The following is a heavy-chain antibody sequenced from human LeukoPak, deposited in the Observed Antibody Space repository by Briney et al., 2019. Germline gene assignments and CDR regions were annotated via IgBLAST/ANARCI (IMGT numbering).Heavy chain of an antibody. CDR1: GGTFSSYA. CDR2: IIPIFGTA. V-gene: IGHV1-69*05. CDR3: ARDTGLLRGTNWFDP. D-gene: IGHD4-23*01. J-gene: IGHJ5*02. Sequence: ASVKVSCKASGGTFSSYAISWVRQAPGQGLEWMGGIIPIFGTANYAQKFQGRVTITTDESTGTAYMELSSLRSEDTAVYYCARDTGLLRGTNWFDPWGQGTLVTVSS.